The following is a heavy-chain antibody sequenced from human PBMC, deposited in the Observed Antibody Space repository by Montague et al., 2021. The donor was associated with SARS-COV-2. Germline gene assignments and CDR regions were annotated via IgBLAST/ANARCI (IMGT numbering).Heavy chain of an antibody. Sequence: SETLSLTCIVSGGSVSSGSYYWGWIRPPPGKGLEWIGYIYYSGSTNYXXXLKSRVTISVDTSKNQFSLKLSSVTAADTAVYYCARDPWRITIFGVVTRYGMDVWGQGTTVTASS. D-gene: IGHD3-3*01. CDR1: GGSVSSGSYY. V-gene: IGHV4-61*01. CDR2: IYYSGST. CDR3: ARDPWRITIFGVVTRYGMDV. J-gene: IGHJ6*02.